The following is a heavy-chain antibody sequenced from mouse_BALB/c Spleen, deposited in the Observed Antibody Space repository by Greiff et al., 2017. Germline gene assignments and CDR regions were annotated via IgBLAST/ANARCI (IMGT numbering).Heavy chain of an antibody. CDR1: GYSITSDYA. V-gene: IGHV3-2*02. J-gene: IGHJ2*01. CDR3: ARANWAGYYFDY. CDR2: ISYSGST. D-gene: IGHD4-1*01. Sequence: VKLVESGPGLVKPSQSLSLTCTVTGYSITSDYAWNWIRQFPGNKLEWMGYISYSGSTSYNPSLKSRISITRDTSKNQFFLQLNSVTTEDTATYYCARANWAGYYFDYWGQGTTLTVSS.